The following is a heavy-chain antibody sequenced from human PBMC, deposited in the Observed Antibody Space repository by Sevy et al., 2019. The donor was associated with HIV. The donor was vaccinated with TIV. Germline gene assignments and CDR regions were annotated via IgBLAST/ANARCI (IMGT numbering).Heavy chain of an antibody. D-gene: IGHD6-13*01. CDR1: GFTFSSYW. CDR2: INSDGSST. V-gene: IGHV3-74*01. CDR3: ARDKEYSSSWYWFDP. Sequence: GGSLRLSCAASGFTFSSYWMYWVRQAPGKGLVWVSRINSDGSSTSYADSVKGRFTISRDNAKNTLYLQMNSLRAEDTAVYYCARDKEYSSSWYWFDPWGQGTLVTVSS. J-gene: IGHJ5*02.